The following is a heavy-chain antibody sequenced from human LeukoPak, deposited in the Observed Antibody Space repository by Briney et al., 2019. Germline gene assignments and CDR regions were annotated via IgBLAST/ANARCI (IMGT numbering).Heavy chain of an antibody. Sequence: SETLSLTCTVSGASISSYYWSWIRQPPGKGLEWIGYISYSGSTNYNPSLKSRVTISADTSKNQVSLTLSSVTAADTAVYYCARHPELYFFDYWGQGTLVTVSA. V-gene: IGHV4-59*08. CDR2: ISYSGST. D-gene: IGHD3-10*01. CDR3: ARHPELYFFDY. J-gene: IGHJ4*02. CDR1: GASISSYY.